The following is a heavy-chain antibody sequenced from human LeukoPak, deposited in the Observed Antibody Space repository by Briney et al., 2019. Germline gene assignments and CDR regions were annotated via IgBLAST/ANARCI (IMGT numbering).Heavy chain of an antibody. D-gene: IGHD3-10*01. CDR1: GGSISSYY. Sequence: SETLSLTCTVSGGSISSYYWSWIRQPPGKGLEWIGYIYYSGSTNYNPSLKSRATIPVDTSKNQFSLKLSSVTAADTAVYYCAGTPTDMVRGVFDPWGQGTLVTVSS. CDR2: IYYSGST. J-gene: IGHJ5*02. CDR3: AGTPTDMVRGVFDP. V-gene: IGHV4-59*01.